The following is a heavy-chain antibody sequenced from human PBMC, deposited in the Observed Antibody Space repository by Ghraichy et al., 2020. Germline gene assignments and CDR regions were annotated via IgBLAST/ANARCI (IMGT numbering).Heavy chain of an antibody. CDR2: IYSGGST. D-gene: IGHD6-13*01. CDR3: ASIPARMYSSSWYFHY. Sequence: GEYLNISCAASGFTVSSNYMSWVRQAPGKGLEWVSVIYSGGSTYYADSVKGRFTISRDNSKNTLYLQMNSLRAEDTAVYYCASIPARMYSSSWYFHYWGQGTLVTVSS. V-gene: IGHV3-53*01. CDR1: GFTVSSNY. J-gene: IGHJ4*02.